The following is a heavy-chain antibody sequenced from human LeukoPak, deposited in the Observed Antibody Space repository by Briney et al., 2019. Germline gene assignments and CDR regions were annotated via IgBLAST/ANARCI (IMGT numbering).Heavy chain of an antibody. D-gene: IGHD5-12*01. CDR1: GFTFSRSW. CDR2: INGDGSIK. V-gene: IGHV3-7*01. CDR3: ARDSGYNAFDI. Sequence: GGPLRLSCAASGFTFSRSWMTWVRQAPGKGLEWLANINGDGSIKNYVDSVRGRFTISRDNAKNSLYLQMNSLRAEDTAVYYCARDSGYNAFDIWGQGTMVIVSS. J-gene: IGHJ3*02.